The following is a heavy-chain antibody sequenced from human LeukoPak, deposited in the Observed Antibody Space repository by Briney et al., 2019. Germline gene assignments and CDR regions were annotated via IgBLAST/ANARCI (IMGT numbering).Heavy chain of an antibody. CDR1: GGSISSGSYY. Sequence: PSQTLSLTCTVSGGSISSGSYYWSWIRQPAGTGLEWIGRIYTSGNSNYNPSLKSRVTISVDASKNQFSLKLSSVTAADTALYYCARGVREKNRGFLLYYYYYYMDVWGKGTTVAISS. CDR2: IYTSGNS. CDR3: ARGVREKNRGFLLYYYYYYMDV. J-gene: IGHJ6*03. D-gene: IGHD3-10*01. V-gene: IGHV4-61*02.